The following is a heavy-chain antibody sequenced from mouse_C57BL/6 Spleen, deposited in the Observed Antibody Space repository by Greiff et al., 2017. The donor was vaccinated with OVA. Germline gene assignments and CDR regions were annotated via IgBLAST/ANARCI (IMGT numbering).Heavy chain of an antibody. Sequence: EVKLEESGGGLVKPGGSLKLSCAASGFTFSSYTMSWVRQTPEKRLEWVATISGGGGNTYYPDSVKGRFTISRDNAKNTLYLQMSSLRSEDTALYYCARPLLRYYYFDYWGQGTTLTVSS. CDR3: ARPLLRYYYFDY. J-gene: IGHJ2*01. CDR2: ISGGGGNT. CDR1: GFTFSSYT. D-gene: IGHD1-1*01. V-gene: IGHV5-9*01.